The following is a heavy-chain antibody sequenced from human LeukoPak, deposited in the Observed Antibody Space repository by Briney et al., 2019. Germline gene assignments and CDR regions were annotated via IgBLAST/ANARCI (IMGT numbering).Heavy chain of an antibody. CDR2: IRSKANSYAT. Sequence: GGSLRLSCAASGFTFSGSAMHWVRQASGKGLEWVGRIRSKANSYATAYAALVKGRFTISRDDSKNTAYLQMNSLKTEDTAVYYCTSSIPAAKGEDFDYWGQGTLVTVSS. CDR3: TSSIPAAKGEDFDY. D-gene: IGHD2-2*01. J-gene: IGHJ4*02. V-gene: IGHV3-73*01. CDR1: GFTFSGSA.